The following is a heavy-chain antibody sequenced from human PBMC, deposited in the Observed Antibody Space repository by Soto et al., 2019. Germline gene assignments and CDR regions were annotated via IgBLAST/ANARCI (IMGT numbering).Heavy chain of an antibody. CDR1: GFTFSSYA. Sequence: PGGSLRLSCAPSGFTFSSYAMSWVRQAPGKGLEWVSAISGSGGSTYYADSVKGRFTISRDNSKNTLYLQMNSLRAEDTAVYYCGKVGRPRWLGTYYFDYWGQVRLVTVCS. V-gene: IGHV3-23*01. CDR3: GKVGRPRWLGTYYFDY. CDR2: ISGSGGST. D-gene: IGHD6-19*01. J-gene: IGHJ4*02.